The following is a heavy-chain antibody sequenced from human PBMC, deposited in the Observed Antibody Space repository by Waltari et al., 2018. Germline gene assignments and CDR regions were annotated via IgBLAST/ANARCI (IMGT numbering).Heavy chain of an antibody. CDR1: GFTFGDYA. CDR2: ISSSGSTI. V-gene: IGHV3-48*03. CDR3: ARDVGGILGSSDAFDI. Sequence: EVQLVESGGGLVQPGRSLRLSCTASGFTFGDYAMSWVRQAPGKGLEWVSYISSSGSTIYYADSVKGRFTISRDNAKNSLYLQMNSLGAEDTAVYYCARDVGGILGSSDAFDIWGQGTMVTVPS. D-gene: IGHD3-16*01. J-gene: IGHJ3*02.